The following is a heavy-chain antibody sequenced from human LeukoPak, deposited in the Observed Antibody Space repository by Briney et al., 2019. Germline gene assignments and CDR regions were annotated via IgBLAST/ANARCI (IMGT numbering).Heavy chain of an antibody. V-gene: IGHV4-39*07. Sequence: SETLSLTCTVSGGSISSGSSYYWGWIRQPPGKGLEWIGSIYYRGSTYYNPSLKSRVTISVDTSKNQFSLKLNSVTAADTAVYYCARMPQVVPVSYYFDHWGQGTLVTVSS. D-gene: IGHD2-2*01. CDR1: GGSISSGSSYY. CDR3: ARMPQVVPVSYYFDH. J-gene: IGHJ4*02. CDR2: IYYRGST.